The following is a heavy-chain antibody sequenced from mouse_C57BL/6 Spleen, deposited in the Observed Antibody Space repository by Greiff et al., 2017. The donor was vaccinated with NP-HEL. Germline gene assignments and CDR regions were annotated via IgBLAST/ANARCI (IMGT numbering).Heavy chain of an antibody. CDR3: ARGGYGNYVGY. J-gene: IGHJ2*01. V-gene: IGHV1-50*01. Sequence: QVQLQQPGAELVKPGASVKLSCKASGYTFTSYWMQWVKQRPGQGLEWIGEIDPSDSYTNYNQKFKVKATLTVDTSSSTAYMQLSSLTSEDSAVYYCARGGYGNYVGYWGQGTTLTVAS. CDR2: IDPSDSYT. CDR1: GYTFTSYW. D-gene: IGHD2-10*02.